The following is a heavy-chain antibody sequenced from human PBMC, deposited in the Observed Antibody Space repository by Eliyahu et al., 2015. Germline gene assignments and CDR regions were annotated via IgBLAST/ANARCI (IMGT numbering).Heavy chain of an antibody. V-gene: IGHV1-69*01. CDR3: ARDDDRNWFDP. J-gene: IGHJ5*02. Sequence: QVQLVQSGAEVKKPGSSVKVSCKASGXTFXSYAXXWVRXAPGQGLGWMGGXIPIFGTANYAQKFQGRVTITADESTSTAYMELSSLRSEDTAVYYCARDDDRNWFDPWGQGTLVTVSS. D-gene: IGHD3-16*01. CDR2: XIPIFGTA. CDR1: GXTFXSYA.